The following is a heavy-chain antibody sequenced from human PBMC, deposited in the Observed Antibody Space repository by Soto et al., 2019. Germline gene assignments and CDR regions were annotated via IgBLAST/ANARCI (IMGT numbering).Heavy chain of an antibody. J-gene: IGHJ4*02. Sequence: PGGSLRLSCAASGFTFSSYGMHWVRQAPGKWLEWVAVIWYDGSNKYYADSVKGRFTISRDNSKNTLYLQMNSLRAEDTAVYYCARGLVVPAAMLDYWGQGTLVNVSS. V-gene: IGHV3-33*01. D-gene: IGHD2-2*01. CDR2: IWYDGSNK. CDR1: GFTFSSYG. CDR3: ARGLVVPAAMLDY.